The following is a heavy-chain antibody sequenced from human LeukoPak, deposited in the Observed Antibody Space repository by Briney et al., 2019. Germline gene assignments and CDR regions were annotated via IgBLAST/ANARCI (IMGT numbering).Heavy chain of an antibody. CDR3: ARAGGYEEYYFDY. CDR2: ISSSSSTI. V-gene: IGHV3-48*01. D-gene: IGHD5-12*01. Sequence: PGGSLRLSCAASGFTFISYSMNWVRQAPGKGLEWVSYISSSSSTIYYADSVKGRFTISRDNAKNSLYLQKNSLRAEDTAVYYCARAGGYEEYYFDYWGQGTLVTVSS. J-gene: IGHJ4*02. CDR1: GFTFISYS.